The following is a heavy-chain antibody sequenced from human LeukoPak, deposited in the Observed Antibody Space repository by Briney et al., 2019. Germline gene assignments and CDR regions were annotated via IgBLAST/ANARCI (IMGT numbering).Heavy chain of an antibody. V-gene: IGHV4-34*01. D-gene: IGHD1-14*01. CDR1: GGSS. CDR3: VRGTGTD. J-gene: IGHJ4*02. Sequence: SETLSLTCAVYGGSSWSWIRQSPGKGLEWIGEVDHAGSTNYNPSLKSRVTISTDTSSDRLSLKLGSVTAADSAMYYCVRGTGTDWGQGTLVTVSS. CDR2: VDHAGST.